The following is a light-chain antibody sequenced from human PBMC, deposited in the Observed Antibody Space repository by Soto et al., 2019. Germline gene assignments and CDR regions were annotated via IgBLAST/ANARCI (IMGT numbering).Light chain of an antibody. J-gene: IGKJ2*01. CDR2: GAS. Sequence: EIVLTQSPGTLSLSPGERATLSCRASQSVSSNYLAWYQQKPGQAPRLLIYGASNRATGIPDRFSGSGSGTDFTLTISRLEPEDFAVYYCQQYGTSPRTFCQGTKLEIK. CDR3: QQYGTSPRT. V-gene: IGKV3-20*01. CDR1: QSVSSNY.